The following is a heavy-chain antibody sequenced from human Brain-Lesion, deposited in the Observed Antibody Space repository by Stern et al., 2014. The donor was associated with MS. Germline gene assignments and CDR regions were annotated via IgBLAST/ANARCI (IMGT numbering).Heavy chain of an antibody. Sequence: QVQLVQSGAEVKKPGASVKVSCKASGYTFSSYDLTWVRQAPGHGLEWMGWMNPYSGNTGHAQKFKGRVSMTSDPSISTVYMELTSLTADDTAVYFCARAVRNKLLSEYWGQGTLVTVSS. CDR3: ARAVRNKLLSEY. V-gene: IGHV1-8*01. CDR1: GYTFSSYD. CDR2: MNPYSGNT. J-gene: IGHJ4*02. D-gene: IGHD2-15*01.